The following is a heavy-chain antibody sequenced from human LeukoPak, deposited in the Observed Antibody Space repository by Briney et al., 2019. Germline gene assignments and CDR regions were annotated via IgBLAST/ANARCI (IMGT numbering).Heavy chain of an antibody. CDR1: GFTFDDYA. CDR3: AKHYIPVAGNWYFDL. D-gene: IGHD6-19*01. J-gene: IGHJ2*01. V-gene: IGHV3-9*01. Sequence: GGSLRLSCAASGFTFDDYAMHWVRQAPGKGLEWVSGISWNSGSIGYADSVKGRFTISRDNAKNSLYLQMNSLRAEDTAVYYCAKHYIPVAGNWYFDLWGRGTLVTVSS. CDR2: ISWNSGSI.